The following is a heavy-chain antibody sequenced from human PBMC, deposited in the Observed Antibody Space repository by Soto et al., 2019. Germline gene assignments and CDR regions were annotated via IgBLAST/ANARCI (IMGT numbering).Heavy chain of an antibody. D-gene: IGHD2-15*01. Sequence: GSLRHCGSASRLTVSTNYMSWVRQAPGKGLEWVSVIYSGGSTYYADSVKGRFTISRHNSKNTLYLQMNSLRAEDTAVYYCARVWVAANDWGQGT. V-gene: IGHV3-53*04. J-gene: IGHJ4*02. CDR1: RLTVSTNY. CDR3: ARVWVAAND. CDR2: IYSGGST.